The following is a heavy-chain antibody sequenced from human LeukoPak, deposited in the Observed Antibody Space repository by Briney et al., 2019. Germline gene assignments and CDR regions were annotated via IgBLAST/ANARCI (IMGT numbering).Heavy chain of an antibody. CDR3: ARDKFTYGY. CDR1: GGSISSYY. CDR2: IYYSGST. Sequence: PSETLSLTCTVSGGSISSYYWSWIQQPPGKGLEWIGYIYYSGSTNYNPSLKSRVTISVDTSKNQFSLKLSSVTAADTAVYYCARDKFTYGYWGQGTLVTVSS. J-gene: IGHJ4*02. D-gene: IGHD4-17*01. V-gene: IGHV4-59*01.